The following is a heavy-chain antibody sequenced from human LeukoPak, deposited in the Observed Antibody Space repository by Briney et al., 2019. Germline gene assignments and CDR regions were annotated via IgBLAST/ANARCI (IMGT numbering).Heavy chain of an antibody. CDR1: GGSISSYY. Sequence: SEALSLTCTVSGGSISSYYWSWIRQPAGKGLEWIGRIYISGNTNYNPSLKSRVTMSVDTSKNQFSLKLSSVTAADTAVYYCARDYSSGIDCWGQGTLVTVSS. CDR2: IYISGNT. CDR3: ARDYSSGIDC. D-gene: IGHD6-19*01. J-gene: IGHJ4*02. V-gene: IGHV4-4*07.